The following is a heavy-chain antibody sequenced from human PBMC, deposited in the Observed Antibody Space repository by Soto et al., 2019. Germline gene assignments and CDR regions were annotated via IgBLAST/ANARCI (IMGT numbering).Heavy chain of an antibody. CDR2: IYYSGST. Sequence: PSETLSLTCTVSGGSISSYYWSWIRQPPGKGLEWIGYIYYSGSTNYNPSLKSRVTISVDTSKNQFSLKLSSVTAADTAVYYCARSGILWDSSSGSGMDVWGQGTTVTVSS. CDR1: GGSISSYY. J-gene: IGHJ6*02. V-gene: IGHV4-59*01. D-gene: IGHD6-6*01. CDR3: ARSGILWDSSSGSGMDV.